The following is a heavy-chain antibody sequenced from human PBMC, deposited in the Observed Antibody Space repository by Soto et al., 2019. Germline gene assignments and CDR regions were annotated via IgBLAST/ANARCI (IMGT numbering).Heavy chain of an antibody. J-gene: IGHJ3*02. CDR2: MSYDGNNK. CDR1: GVTLSTYT. Sequence: PGGSLRLSCAASGVTLSTYTLHWVRQAPGKGLEWVAVMSYDGNNKYYTDSVKGRFTISRDNSKNTLYLQMNSLRAEDTAVYYCARDKGGGFCSGGTCYNDAFDIWGQGAMVT. CDR3: ARDKGGGFCSGGTCYNDAFDI. D-gene: IGHD2-15*01. V-gene: IGHV3-30-3*01.